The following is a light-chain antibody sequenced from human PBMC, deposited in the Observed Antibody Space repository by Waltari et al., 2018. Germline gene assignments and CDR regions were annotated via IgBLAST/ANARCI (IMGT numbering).Light chain of an antibody. CDR2: DAS. V-gene: IGKV3-11*01. CDR1: QSVDSK. Sequence: EIVLTQSPATLSLSPGERVTLSCRASQSVDSKLGWYQQKHGQAPRLLIYDASNRATGIPARFSGSWSGTDFTLTITNLEPDDFAVYYCQQRSSWPLTFGGGTKVEIK. CDR3: QQRSSWPLT. J-gene: IGKJ4*01.